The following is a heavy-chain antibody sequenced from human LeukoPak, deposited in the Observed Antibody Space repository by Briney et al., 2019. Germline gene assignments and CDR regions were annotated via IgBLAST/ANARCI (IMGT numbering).Heavy chain of an antibody. CDR1: GFTFSTYT. V-gene: IGHV3-48*02. D-gene: IGHD3-22*01. CDR3: AREPPGNYDDSGYYYAHFDY. J-gene: IGHJ4*02. CDR2: ISSGGSTI. Sequence: GGSLRLSCAASGFTFSTYTMNWVRQAPGKGLEWVSYISSGGSTIYYADSVKGRFTISRDNAKNSLFLQMNSLREEDAAVYYCAREPPGNYDDSGYYYAHFDYWGRGTLVTVSP.